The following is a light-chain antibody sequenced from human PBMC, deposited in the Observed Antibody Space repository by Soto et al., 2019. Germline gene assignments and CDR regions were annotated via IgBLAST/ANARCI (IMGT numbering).Light chain of an antibody. CDR1: TNDVGTYNF. J-gene: IGLJ2*01. CDR3: SPYAGTNAVL. V-gene: IGLV2-8*01. Sequence: QSGLTQPPSASGSPGQSVTISCTGTTNDVGTYNFVSWYQQHPGRAPKLILYEVTKRPSGVPDRFSGSKSDNTASLAVSGRQAEDEADYYGSPYAGTNAVLFGGGTKLTVL. CDR2: EVT.